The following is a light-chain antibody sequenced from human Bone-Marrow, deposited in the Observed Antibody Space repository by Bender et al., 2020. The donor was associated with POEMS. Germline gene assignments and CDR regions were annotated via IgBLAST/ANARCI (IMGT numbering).Light chain of an antibody. J-gene: IGLJ3*02. CDR1: SSNIGAHA. CDR3: AVLDHCLNGWV. CDR2: SSH. Sequence: QSVLTQPPSASGTPGQRVTISCSGGSSNIGAHAVNWYQHLPGTAPKLLIYSSHRRPSEVPDRFSGSRSGTSASLAISGLQSEYEADYYCAVLDHCLNGWVFGGGTKLTV. V-gene: IGLV1-44*01.